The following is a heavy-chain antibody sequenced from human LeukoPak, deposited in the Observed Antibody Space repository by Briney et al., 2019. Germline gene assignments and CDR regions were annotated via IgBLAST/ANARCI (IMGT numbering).Heavy chain of an antibody. CDR3: AREGSGTYYYYYGMDV. V-gene: IGHV3-74*01. CDR1: GFTFTTHW. J-gene: IGHJ6*02. D-gene: IGHD3-10*01. CDR2: IKPDGSDT. Sequence: GGSLRLSCGASGFTFTTHWIHWVRQAPGKGLVWVSRIKPDGSDTNYADSVKGRFTISRDNAKNTVYLQMNSLRAEDTAVYYCAREGSGTYYYYYGMDVWGQGTTVTVSS.